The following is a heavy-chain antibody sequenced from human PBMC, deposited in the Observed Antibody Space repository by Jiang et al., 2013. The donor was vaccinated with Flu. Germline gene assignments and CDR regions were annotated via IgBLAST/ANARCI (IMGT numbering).Heavy chain of an antibody. CDR2: IYSGGST. J-gene: IGHJ6*02. CDR3: ARDRRDVWGAYYYYGMDV. D-gene: IGHD3-16*01. Sequence: ASGFTVSSNYMSWVRQAPGKGLEWVSVIYSGGSTYYADSVKGRFTISRDNSKNTLYLQMNSLRAEDTAVYYCARDRRDVWGAYYYYGMDVWGQGTTVTVSS. CDR1: GFTVSSNY. V-gene: IGHV3-66*01.